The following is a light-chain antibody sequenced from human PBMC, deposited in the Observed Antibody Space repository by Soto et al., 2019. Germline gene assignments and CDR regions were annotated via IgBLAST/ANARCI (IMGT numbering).Light chain of an antibody. J-gene: IGKJ1*01. Sequence: EIVLTQSPGTLSLSPGERPTLSCRTGQSVSGNYLIWYQQKPGQPPRLLIYGVSSRATGIPDRFSGSGSGTDFTLTISRLEPEDFAVYYCQQFSAFGQGTKVEL. CDR2: GVS. CDR1: QSVSGNY. V-gene: IGKV3-20*01. CDR3: QQFSA.